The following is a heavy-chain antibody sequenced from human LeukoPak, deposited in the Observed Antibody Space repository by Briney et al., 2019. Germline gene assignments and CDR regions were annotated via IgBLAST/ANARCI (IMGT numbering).Heavy chain of an antibody. CDR3: ARGGLFDWNDY. V-gene: IGHV3-48*01. D-gene: IGHD1-1*01. Sequence: PGGSLRLSCAASGFTFSSYSMNWVRQAPGKGLEWVSYISSSSSTIYYADSVKGRFTISRDNAKNSLYLQMNSLRAEDTAVYYCARGGLFDWNDYWGQGTLVTVSS. CDR2: ISSSSSTI. J-gene: IGHJ4*02. CDR1: GFTFSSYS.